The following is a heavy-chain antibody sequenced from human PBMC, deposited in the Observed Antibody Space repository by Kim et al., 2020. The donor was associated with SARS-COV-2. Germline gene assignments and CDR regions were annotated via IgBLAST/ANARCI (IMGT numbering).Heavy chain of an antibody. D-gene: IGHD6-19*01. CDR1: GYSFTSYW. CDR2: IDPSDSYT. V-gene: IGHV5-10-1*01. CDR3: ASHSGWIQYYYYGMDV. Sequence: GESLKISCKGSGYSFTSYWISWVRQMPGKGLEWMGRIDPSDSYTNYSPSFQGHVTISADKSISTAYLQWSSLKASDTAMYYCASHSGWIQYYYYGMDVWGQGTTVTVSS. J-gene: IGHJ6*02.